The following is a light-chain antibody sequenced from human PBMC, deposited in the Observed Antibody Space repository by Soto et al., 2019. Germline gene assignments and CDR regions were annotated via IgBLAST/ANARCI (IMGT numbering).Light chain of an antibody. V-gene: IGLV2-8*01. CDR3: TSYAGSNIWV. Sequence: QSALTQPPSASGSPGQSVTISCTGTSSDVGAYNYVSWYQQYPGKAPKLMIYEVSKRPSGVPDRFSGSKSCKTASLTVSGLQPEDEADYYCTSYAGSNIWVFGGGTKLTVL. CDR1: SSDVGAYNY. J-gene: IGLJ3*02. CDR2: EVS.